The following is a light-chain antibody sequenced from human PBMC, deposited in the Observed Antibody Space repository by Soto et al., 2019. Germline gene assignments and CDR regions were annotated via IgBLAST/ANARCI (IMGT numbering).Light chain of an antibody. CDR2: DVS. CDR3: SSYTSSSPLV. J-gene: IGLJ2*01. CDR1: SSDVGGYNY. V-gene: IGLV2-14*01. Sequence: QSALTPPASVSGSPGQAITISCTGTSSDVGGYNYVSWYQQHPGKAPKLMIYDVSNRPSGVSNRFSGSKSGNTASLTISGLQAEDEADYYFSSYTSSSPLVFGGGTKLTVL.